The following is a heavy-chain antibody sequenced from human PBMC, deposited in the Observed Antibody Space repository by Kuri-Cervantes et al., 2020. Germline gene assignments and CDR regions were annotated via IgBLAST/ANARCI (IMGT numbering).Heavy chain of an antibody. CDR2: IIPILGIA. J-gene: IGHJ6*02. CDR1: GGTFSSYT. V-gene: IGHV1-69*02. Sequence: SVKVSCKASGGTFSSYTISWVRQAPGQGLEWMGRIIPILGIANYAQKFQGRVTITADKSTSTAYMELSSLRSKETAVYYCSRCGFGELLMNLCYYGMDVWGPGTTVTVSS. CDR3: SRCGFGELLMNLCYYGMDV. D-gene: IGHD3-10*01.